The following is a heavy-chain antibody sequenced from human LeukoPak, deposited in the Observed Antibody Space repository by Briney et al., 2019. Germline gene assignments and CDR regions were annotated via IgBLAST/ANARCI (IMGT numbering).Heavy chain of an antibody. D-gene: IGHD1-26*01. V-gene: IGHV3-48*02. Sequence: GGSLRLSCAAPGFTFSTYNMNWVRQAPGKGLEWVSHITSSSTNIYYAGSVKGRFTISRDNAKNALSLQMNSLRDEDTAVYYCATSGNYYLKYWGQGTLVTVSS. CDR2: ITSSSTNI. CDR3: ATSGNYYLKY. J-gene: IGHJ4*02. CDR1: GFTFSTYN.